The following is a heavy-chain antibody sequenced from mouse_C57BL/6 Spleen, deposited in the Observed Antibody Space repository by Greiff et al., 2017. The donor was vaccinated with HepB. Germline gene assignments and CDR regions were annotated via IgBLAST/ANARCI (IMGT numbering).Heavy chain of an antibody. CDR1: GYAFTNYL. CDR3: ARGDYYSNYDGFAY. Sequence: VQLQQSGAELVRPGTSVKVSCKASGYAFTNYLIEWVKQRPGQGLEWIGVINPGSGGTNYNEKFKGKATLTADKSSSTAYMQLSSLTSEDSAVYFCARGDYYSNYDGFAYWGQGTLVTVSA. V-gene: IGHV1-54*01. D-gene: IGHD2-5*01. CDR2: INPGSGGT. J-gene: IGHJ3*01.